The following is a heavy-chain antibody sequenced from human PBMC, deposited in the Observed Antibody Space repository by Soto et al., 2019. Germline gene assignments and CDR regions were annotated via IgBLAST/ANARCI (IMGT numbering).Heavy chain of an antibody. CDR1: GGSFSGYY. D-gene: IGHD5-12*01. CDR2: INHSGST. V-gene: IGHV4-34*01. Sequence: QVQLQQCGAGLLKPSETLSLLCGVYGGSFSGYYWCWIRQPPGKRLEWMGEINHSGSTNYNPSVKSRVTISVDTSKNQFSLKLSSVTAADTAVFYCARGGYSGYLGYWGQGTLVTVSS. J-gene: IGHJ4*02. CDR3: ARGGYSGYLGY.